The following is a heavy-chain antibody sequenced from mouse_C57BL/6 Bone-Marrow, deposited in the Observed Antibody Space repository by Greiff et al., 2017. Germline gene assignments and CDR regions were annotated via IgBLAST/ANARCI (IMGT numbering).Heavy chain of an antibody. J-gene: IGHJ4*01. Sequence: LLESGAELARPGASVKLSCKASGYTFTSYGISWVKQRTGQGLEWIGEIYPRSGNTYYNEKFKGKATLTADKSSSTAYMELRSLTSEDSAVYFCARREFITTVRDYWGQGTSVTVSS. CDR2: IYPRSGNT. V-gene: IGHV1-81*01. CDR3: ARREFITTVRDY. CDR1: GYTFTSYG. D-gene: IGHD1-1*01.